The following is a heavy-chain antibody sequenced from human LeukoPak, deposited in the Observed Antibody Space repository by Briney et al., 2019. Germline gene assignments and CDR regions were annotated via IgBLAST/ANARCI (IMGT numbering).Heavy chain of an antibody. CDR1: GFTFSSYG. CDR2: ISYDGSNE. V-gene: IGHV3-30*18. J-gene: IGHJ4*02. Sequence: GGSLRLSCAASGFTFSSYGMHWVRQALGKGLEWVALISYDGSNEYYPDSVKGRFTISRDDSKSTVYLQMNSLRAEDTAVYYCAKEDTGGWYGIDYWGQGTLVTVSS. CDR3: AKEDTGGWYGIDY. D-gene: IGHD6-19*01.